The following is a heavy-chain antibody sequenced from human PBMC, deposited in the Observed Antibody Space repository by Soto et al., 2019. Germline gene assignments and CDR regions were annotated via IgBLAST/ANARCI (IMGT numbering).Heavy chain of an antibody. V-gene: IGHV1-18*01. CDR1: GGTFSSYA. D-gene: IGHD6-19*01. J-gene: IGHJ3*02. CDR2: ISANNGTT. Sequence: GASVKVSSKASGGTFSSYAISWVRQAPGQGLEWMGWISANNGTTNYAQKLQGRVTMTTDKSTSTAYMELRSLRSDDTAVYYCARKGSSWAGGAFDIWGQGTMVTVSS. CDR3: ARKGSSWAGGAFDI.